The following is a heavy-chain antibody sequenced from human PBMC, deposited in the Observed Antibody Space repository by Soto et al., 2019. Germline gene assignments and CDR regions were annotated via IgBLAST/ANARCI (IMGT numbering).Heavy chain of an antibody. D-gene: IGHD1-1*01. Sequence: EVQVVESGGGLIQPGGSLRLSCAASGFTVSSNYMSWVRQAPGKGLEWVSIIYSGGSTYYADSVKGRFTISRDNPKNTLYLQMNSLRAEDTAVYYCARHDVTFYYGMDVWGQGTTVTVSS. CDR1: GFTVSSNY. CDR2: IYSGGST. J-gene: IGHJ6*02. V-gene: IGHV3-53*01. CDR3: ARHDVTFYYGMDV.